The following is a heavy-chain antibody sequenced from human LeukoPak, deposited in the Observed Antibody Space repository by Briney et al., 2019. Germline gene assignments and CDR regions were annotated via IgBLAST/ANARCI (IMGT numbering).Heavy chain of an antibody. V-gene: IGHV3-30*03. CDR2: ISYDGSNK. J-gene: IGHJ4*02. CDR3: ARPQDSSGYRGQYYFDY. D-gene: IGHD3-22*01. Sequence: PGGSLRLSCAASGFTFSSYGMHWVRQAPGKGLEWVAVISYDGSNKYYADSVKGRFTISRDNSKTTLYLQMNSLRAEDTAVYYCARPQDSSGYRGQYYFDYWGQGTLVTVSS. CDR1: GFTFSSYG.